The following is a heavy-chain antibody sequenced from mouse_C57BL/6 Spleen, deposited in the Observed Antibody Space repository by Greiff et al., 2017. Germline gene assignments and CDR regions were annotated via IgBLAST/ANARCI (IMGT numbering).Heavy chain of an antibody. D-gene: IGHD1-1*01. J-gene: IGHJ2*01. V-gene: IGHV5-4*03. CDR2: ISDGGSYT. Sequence: EVKLMESGGGLVKPGGSLKLSCAASGFTFSSYAMSWVRQTPEKRLEWVATISDGGSYTYYPDNVKGRFTISRDNAKNNLYLQMSHLKSEDTAMYYCAKASAVVSTFDYWGQGTTLTVSS. CDR1: GFTFSSYA. CDR3: AKASAVVSTFDY.